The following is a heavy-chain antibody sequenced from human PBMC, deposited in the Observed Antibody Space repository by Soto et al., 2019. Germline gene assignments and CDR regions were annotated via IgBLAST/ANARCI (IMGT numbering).Heavy chain of an antibody. CDR3: VHHGGDPDYDDV. J-gene: IGHJ4*01. CDR1: GDSLSSSNW. Sequence: ERLSLTAAGSGDSLSSSNWPSWVRQPPGKALEWLGEIFYSGSTKYNPSLNSRVTISADQSKNHLSLRLSSLTAADTAVYYCVHHGGDPDYDDVWGQGMLVPGSS. V-gene: IGHV4-4*02. D-gene: IGHD4-17*01. CDR2: IFYSGST.